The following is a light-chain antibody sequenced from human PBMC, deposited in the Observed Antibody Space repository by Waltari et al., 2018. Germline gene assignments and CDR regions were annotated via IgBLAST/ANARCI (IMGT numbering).Light chain of an antibody. J-gene: IGLJ1*01. CDR2: DVS. Sequence: QSALTQPRSVSGSPGPSVTLSCTATSSDVGGHNNVSWYQQHPCKAPNLMIYDVSKRPSGVPDRFSGSKSGNTASLTISGLQAEDEADYYCCSYAGSSYVFGTGTKVTVL. V-gene: IGLV2-11*01. CDR3: CSYAGSSYV. CDR1: SSDVGGHNN.